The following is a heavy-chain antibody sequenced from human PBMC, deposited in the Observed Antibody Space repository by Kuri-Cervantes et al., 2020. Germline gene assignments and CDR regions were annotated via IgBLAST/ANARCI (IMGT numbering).Heavy chain of an antibody. CDR2: ISAYNGNT. J-gene: IGHJ6*02. Sequence: ASVKVSCKASGYTFTSYGISWVRQAPGQGLEWMGWISAYNGNTNYAQKLQGRVTMTTDTSTSTAYMELRSLRSDDTAVYYCARDRLVDPNYYYYGMDVWGQGTTVTVSS. V-gene: IGHV1-18*01. CDR3: ARDRLVDPNYYYYGMDV. CDR1: GYTFTSYG. D-gene: IGHD3-9*01.